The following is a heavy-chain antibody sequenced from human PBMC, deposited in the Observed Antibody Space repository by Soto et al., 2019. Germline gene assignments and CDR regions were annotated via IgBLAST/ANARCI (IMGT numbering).Heavy chain of an antibody. V-gene: IGHV3-30*18. CDR1: GFTFSSYG. Sequence: PGGSLRLSCAASGFTFSSYGMHWVRQAPGKGLEWVAVISYDGSNKYYADSVKGRFTISRDNSKNTLYLQMNSLRAEDTAVYYCAKDRSPSSSSDYWGQGTLVTVSS. CDR3: AKDRSPSSSSDY. CDR2: ISYDGSNK. D-gene: IGHD6-6*01. J-gene: IGHJ4*02.